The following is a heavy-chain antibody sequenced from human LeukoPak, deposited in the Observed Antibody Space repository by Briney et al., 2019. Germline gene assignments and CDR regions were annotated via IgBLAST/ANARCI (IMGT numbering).Heavy chain of an antibody. J-gene: IGHJ3*01. V-gene: IGHV4-39*01. CDR3: ARQLAAGNDGFDV. Sequence: SETLSLACSVSGVSIYSSTYYWAWIRRPPGKGLEFIGSIYYNEDTFHNPSLKSRLTISVDTSANLFSLRLTSVTAADTATYYCARQLAAGNDGFDVWGQGTVVTVSS. D-gene: IGHD2-15*01. CDR2: IYYNEDT. CDR1: GVSIYSSTYY.